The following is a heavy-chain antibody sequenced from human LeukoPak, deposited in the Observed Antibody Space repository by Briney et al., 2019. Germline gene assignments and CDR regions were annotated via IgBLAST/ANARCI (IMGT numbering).Heavy chain of an antibody. J-gene: IGHJ5*01. Sequence: GGSLRLSCAASGFTFSSYTMTWVRQAPGKGLEWVSCISSSSSYIYYGDTLKGRFTISRDNAKNSLYLQMDDLRAEDTAMYYCARALTPASGWLGSWGQGTLVTVSS. CDR2: ISSSSSYI. D-gene: IGHD6-19*01. CDR3: ARALTPASGWLGS. V-gene: IGHV3-21*01. CDR1: GFTFSSYT.